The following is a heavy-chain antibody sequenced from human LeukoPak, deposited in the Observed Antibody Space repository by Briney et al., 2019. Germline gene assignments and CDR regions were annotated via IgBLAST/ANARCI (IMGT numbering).Heavy chain of an antibody. J-gene: IGHJ5*02. V-gene: IGHV1-8*01. D-gene: IGHD2-2*01. CDR1: RYTFTSYD. CDR3: ARGHCSSTSCYEGLDWFDP. Sequence: ASVKVSCKASRYTFTSYDINWVRQAPGQGLEWMGWMNPNSGNTGYAQKFQGRVTMTRNTSVSTAYMELSSLRSEDTAVYYCARGHCSSTSCYEGLDWFDPWGQGTLVTVSS. CDR2: MNPNSGNT.